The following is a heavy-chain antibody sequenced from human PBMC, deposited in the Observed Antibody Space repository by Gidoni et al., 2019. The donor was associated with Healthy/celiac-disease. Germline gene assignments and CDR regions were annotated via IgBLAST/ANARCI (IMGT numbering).Heavy chain of an antibody. D-gene: IGHD1-26*01. V-gene: IGHV3-23*04. Sequence: EVQLVESGGGLVQPGGSLRLSCAASGFTFSSYAMSWVRQAPWQGLEWVSAISGSGCSTYYADSVKARFTISRDNSKNTLYLQMNSLRAEDTAVYYCANVGGAPGNGEDYWGQGTLVTVSS. J-gene: IGHJ4*02. CDR3: ANVGGAPGNGEDY. CDR1: GFTFSSYA. CDR2: ISGSGCST.